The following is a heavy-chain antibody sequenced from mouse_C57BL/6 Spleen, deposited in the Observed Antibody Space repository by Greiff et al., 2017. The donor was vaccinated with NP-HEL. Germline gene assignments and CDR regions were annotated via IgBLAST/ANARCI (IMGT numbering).Heavy chain of an antibody. J-gene: IGHJ2*01. CDR2: IYPGDGDT. CDR3: ARKPTIVNYFDY. Sequence: QVQLQQSGPELVKPGASVKISCKASGYAFSSSWMNWVKQRPGKGLEWIGRIYPGDGDTNYNGKFKGKATLTADKSSSTAYMQLSSLTSEDSAVYFCARKPTIVNYFDYWGQGTTLTVSS. V-gene: IGHV1-82*01. CDR1: GYAFSSSW. D-gene: IGHD2-5*01.